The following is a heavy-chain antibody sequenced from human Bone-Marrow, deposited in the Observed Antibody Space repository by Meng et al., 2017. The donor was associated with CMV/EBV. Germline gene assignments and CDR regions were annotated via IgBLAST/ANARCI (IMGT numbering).Heavy chain of an antibody. Sequence: SETLSLTCTVSGGSISSSSYYWGWIRQPPGKGLEWIGSIYYSGSTYYNPSLKSRVTISVDTSKNQFSLKLSSVTAADTAVYYCRTYQLLNAFAIWGQGKMVNVSS. D-gene: IGHD2-2*01. CDR3: RTYQLLNAFAI. J-gene: IGHJ3*02. CDR1: GGSISSSSYY. CDR2: IYYSGST. V-gene: IGHV4-39*01.